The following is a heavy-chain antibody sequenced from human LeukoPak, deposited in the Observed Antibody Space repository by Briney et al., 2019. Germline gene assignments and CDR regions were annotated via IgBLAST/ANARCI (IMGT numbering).Heavy chain of an antibody. CDR3: ARGGILAITFGGVIVAPDY. D-gene: IGHD3-16*02. J-gene: IGHJ4*02. CDR2: ISYDGGNK. V-gene: IGHV3-30*04. Sequence: GGSLRLSCAASGFTFSRSAMHWVRQAPGKGLEWVAIISYDGGNKYYADSVKGRFTISRDNSKNTLYLQMNSLRAEDTAVYYCARGGILAITFGGVIVAPDYWGQGTLVTVSS. CDR1: GFTFSRSA.